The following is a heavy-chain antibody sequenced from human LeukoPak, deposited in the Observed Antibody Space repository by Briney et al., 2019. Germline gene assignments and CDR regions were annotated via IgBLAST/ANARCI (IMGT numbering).Heavy chain of an antibody. CDR3: ARELDIVVVPAANNYYYGMDV. J-gene: IGHJ6*02. D-gene: IGHD2-2*01. CDR2: IYHSGST. CDR1: GGSISSSNW. V-gene: IGHV4-4*02. Sequence: PSETLSLTCAVSGGSISSSNWWSWVRQPPGKGLEWIGEIYHSGSTNYNPSLKSRVTISVDKSKNQFSLKLSSVTAADTVVYYCARELDIVVVPAANNYYYGMDVWGQGTTVTVSS.